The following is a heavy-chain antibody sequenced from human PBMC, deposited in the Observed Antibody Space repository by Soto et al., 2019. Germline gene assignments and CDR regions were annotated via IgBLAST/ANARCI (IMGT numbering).Heavy chain of an antibody. J-gene: IGHJ6*02. CDR1: GGTFSSYA. CDR3: ARSNCTNGVCYGYYYYGMDV. V-gene: IGHV1-69*06. D-gene: IGHD2-8*01. CDR2: LIPIFGTA. Sequence: QVQLVQSGAEVKKPGSSVKVSCKASGGTFSSYAISWVRQAPGQGLEWMGGLIPIFGTANYAQKCQGRVTITADKSTSTAYMELSSLRSEDTAVYYCARSNCTNGVCYGYYYYGMDVWGQGTTVTVSS.